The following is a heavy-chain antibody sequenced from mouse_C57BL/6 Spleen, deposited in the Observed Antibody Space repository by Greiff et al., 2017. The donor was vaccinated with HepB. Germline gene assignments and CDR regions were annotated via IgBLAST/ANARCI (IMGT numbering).Heavy chain of an antibody. Sequence: QVQLQQSGTELVKPGASVKLSCKASGYTFTSYWMHWVKQRPGQGLEWIGNINPSNGGTNYNAKFKSKATLTVDKSSSTAYMQLSSLTSEDSAVYYGAQGTTVVAEYYFDDWGQGTTLTVSS. D-gene: IGHD1-1*01. V-gene: IGHV1-53*01. J-gene: IGHJ2*01. CDR3: AQGTTVVAEYYFDD. CDR1: GYTFTSYW. CDR2: INPSNGGT.